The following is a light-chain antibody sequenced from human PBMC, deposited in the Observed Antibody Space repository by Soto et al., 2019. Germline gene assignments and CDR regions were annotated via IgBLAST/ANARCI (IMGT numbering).Light chain of an antibody. CDR2: AAS. Sequence: AIRMTQSPSSFSASTGDRVTITCRASQGISSYLAWYQQKPGKAPKLLIYAASTLQSGVPSRFSGCGSGTDFTLTISCLQSEDFATYYCQQYYSYPRTFGQGTKLEIK. V-gene: IGKV1-8*01. J-gene: IGKJ2*01. CDR1: QGISSY. CDR3: QQYYSYPRT.